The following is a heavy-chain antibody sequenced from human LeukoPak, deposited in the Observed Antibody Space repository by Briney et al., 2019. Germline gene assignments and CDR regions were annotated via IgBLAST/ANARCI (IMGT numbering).Heavy chain of an antibody. CDR1: GGSISSSSYY. D-gene: IGHD2-21*02. CDR3: ASLGAYCGGDCYPTFDY. CDR2: IYYSGST. Sequence: NPSETLSLTCTVSGGSISSSSYYWGWIRQPPGKGLEWIGTIYYSGSTYYNPSLKSRVTISIDTPKNQFSLKLSSVTAADTAVYYCASLGAYCGGDCYPTFDYWGQGTLVTVSS. J-gene: IGHJ4*02. V-gene: IGHV4-39*01.